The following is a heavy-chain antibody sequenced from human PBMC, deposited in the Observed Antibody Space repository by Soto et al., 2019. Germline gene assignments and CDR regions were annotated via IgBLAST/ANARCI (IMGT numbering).Heavy chain of an antibody. CDR1: GGSVSSGSYY. V-gene: IGHV4-61*01. J-gene: IGHJ6*02. D-gene: IGHD3-3*02. Sequence: QVQLQESGPGLVKPSETLSLTCTVSGGSVSSGSYYWSWIRQPPGKGLEWIGYIYYSGSTNYNPSLKSRVTISVDTSKNQFSLKLSSVTAADTAVYYCATGIASYNYYYYYGMDVWGQGTTVTVSS. CDR3: ATGIASYNYYYYYGMDV. CDR2: IYYSGST.